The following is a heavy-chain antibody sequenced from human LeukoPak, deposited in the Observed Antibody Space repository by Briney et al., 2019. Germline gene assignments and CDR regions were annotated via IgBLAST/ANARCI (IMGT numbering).Heavy chain of an antibody. CDR1: GFTFSTYG. V-gene: IGHV3-23*01. CDR2: ISGSGGRT. D-gene: IGHD6-13*01. Sequence: GGSLRLSCAASGFTFSTYGMSWVRQAPGKGLDWVSAISGSGGRTSCADSVAGRFTVSRDNSKNTLYLQMNSLRAEDTAVYYCAKDPQIAAAGYFDYWGQGTLVTVSS. CDR3: AKDPQIAAAGYFDY. J-gene: IGHJ4*02.